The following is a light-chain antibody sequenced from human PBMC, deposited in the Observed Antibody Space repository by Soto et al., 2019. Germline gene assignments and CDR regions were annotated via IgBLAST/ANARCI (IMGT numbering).Light chain of an antibody. CDR3: HQYDSSPPT. J-gene: IGKJ1*01. V-gene: IGKV3-20*01. CDR1: QSVNSNY. Sequence: EIVLTQSPGTLSLSPGERATLSCRASQSVNSNYLAWYQRKPGQAPRLLIYGASNRATDIPYRFSASGSGTDFTLTITRMEPEYFAVYYCHQYDSSPPTFGQGTKVEIK. CDR2: GAS.